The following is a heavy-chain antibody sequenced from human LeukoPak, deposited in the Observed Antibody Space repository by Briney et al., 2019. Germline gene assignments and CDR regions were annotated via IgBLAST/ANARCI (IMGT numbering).Heavy chain of an antibody. CDR3: ARDLESITGTGFDP. CDR2: INPNSGGT. V-gene: IGHV1-2*06. D-gene: IGHD1-20*01. J-gene: IGHJ5*02. Sequence: GASVKVSCKASGYTFTGYYMHWVRQAPGQGLEWMGRINPNSGGTNYAQKFQGRVTMTRDTPISTAYMELSRLRSDDTAVYYCARDLESITGTGFDPWGQGTLVTVSS. CDR1: GYTFTGYY.